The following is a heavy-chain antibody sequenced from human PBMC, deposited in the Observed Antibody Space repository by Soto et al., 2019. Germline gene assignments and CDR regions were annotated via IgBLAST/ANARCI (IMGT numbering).Heavy chain of an antibody. CDR2: MIPIFGTA. Sequence: QVQLVQSGAEVKKPGSSVKVSCKASGGTFSSYAISWVRQAPGQGLEWMGGMIPIFGTANYAQKFQGRVTITADKSTSTAYMELSSLRSEDTAVYYCARDSRVVVVPAASKPSYYYGMDVWGQGTTVTVSS. J-gene: IGHJ6*02. CDR1: GGTFSSYA. CDR3: ARDSRVVVVPAASKPSYYYGMDV. V-gene: IGHV1-69*06. D-gene: IGHD2-2*01.